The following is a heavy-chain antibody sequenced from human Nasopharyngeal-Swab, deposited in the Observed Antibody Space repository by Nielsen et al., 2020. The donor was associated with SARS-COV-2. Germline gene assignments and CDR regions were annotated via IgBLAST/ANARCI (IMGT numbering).Heavy chain of an antibody. V-gene: IGHV3-73*01. Sequence: GESLKISCAASGFTFSASAMHWVRQASGKGLEWVGRIGGKADNYATAYTASMKGRFTISRDDPKNTAYLQMNSLKTEDTAVYYCTRLRSSSSDDAFDVWGQGTMVTVSS. CDR2: IGGKADNYAT. CDR3: TRLRSSSSDDAFDV. J-gene: IGHJ3*01. D-gene: IGHD6-6*01. CDR1: GFTFSASA.